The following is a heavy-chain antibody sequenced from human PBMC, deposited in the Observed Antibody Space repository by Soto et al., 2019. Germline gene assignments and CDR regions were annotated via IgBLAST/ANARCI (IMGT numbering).Heavy chain of an antibody. Sequence: PGGSLRLSCAASGFTFSAFGMHLARQAPGKGLEWVAVISADGKKTFYADSVKGRFTISRDSPHNALFLDLSSLRGDDTAVYYCAKDRGSWDYYYGMDAWGQGTTVTVSS. CDR1: GFTFSAFG. J-gene: IGHJ6*02. CDR2: ISADGKKT. D-gene: IGHD3-10*01. V-gene: IGHV3-30*18. CDR3: AKDRGSWDYYYGMDA.